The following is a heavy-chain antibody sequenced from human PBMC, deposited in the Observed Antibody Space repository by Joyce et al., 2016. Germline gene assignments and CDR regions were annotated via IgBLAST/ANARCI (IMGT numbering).Heavy chain of an antibody. CDR2: MSGSGDST. Sequence: EVQLLESGGGLVQPGGSLRLSCAASGFTFSSYARTWVRQAPGKGLEWVSGMSGSGDSTYYADSVKGRFTISRDNSKNTLYLQMNSLRAEDTAVYYCVKEEDIVVVPAASSYWGQGTLVTVSS. CDR3: VKEEDIVVVPAASSY. D-gene: IGHD2-2*01. V-gene: IGHV3-23*01. CDR1: GFTFSSYA. J-gene: IGHJ4*02.